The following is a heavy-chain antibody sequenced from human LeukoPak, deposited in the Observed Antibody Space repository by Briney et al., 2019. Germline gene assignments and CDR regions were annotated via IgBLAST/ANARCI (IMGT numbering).Heavy chain of an antibody. J-gene: IGHJ6*03. V-gene: IGHV1-18*01. CDR1: GYTFTSYN. D-gene: IGHD6-19*01. CDR2: ISAYNGNT. Sequence: ASVKVSCKASGYTFTSYNISWVRQAAGQGLEWMGWISAYNGNTNYAQKLQGRVTMTTDTSTSTAYMELRSLRSDDTAVYYCARDPSSGWLSYYYYYMDVWGRGTTITISS. CDR3: ARDPSSGWLSYYYYYMDV.